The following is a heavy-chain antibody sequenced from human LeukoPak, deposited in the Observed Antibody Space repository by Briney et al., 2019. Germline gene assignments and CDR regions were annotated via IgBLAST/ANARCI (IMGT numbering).Heavy chain of an antibody. CDR3: ATGRYSPDP. CDR1: GFTFNYYA. V-gene: IGHV3-23*01. D-gene: IGHD2-15*01. CDR2: ISTGGGST. Sequence: GGSLRLSCAASGFTFNYYAMSWVRQAPGKGLEWVSVISTGGGSTCYADSVKGRFTVSRDNSKNSLYLQMSSLRAEDTAVYHCATGRYSPDPWGQGTLVTVSS. J-gene: IGHJ5*02.